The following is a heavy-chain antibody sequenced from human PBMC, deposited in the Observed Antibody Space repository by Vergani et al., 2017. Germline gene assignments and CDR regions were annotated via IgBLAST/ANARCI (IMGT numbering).Heavy chain of an antibody. CDR1: GFTFSSYS. Sequence: EVQLVESGGGLVQPGGSLRLSCAASGFTFSSYSMNWVRQAPGKGLEWVSYISSSSSTIYYADYVKGRFTISRDNAKNSLYLQMNSLRAEDTAVYYCARDSRGSYYFDIWGQGTMVTVSS. V-gene: IGHV3-48*01. CDR2: ISSSSSTI. CDR3: ARDSRGSYYFDI. J-gene: IGHJ3*02. D-gene: IGHD1-26*01.